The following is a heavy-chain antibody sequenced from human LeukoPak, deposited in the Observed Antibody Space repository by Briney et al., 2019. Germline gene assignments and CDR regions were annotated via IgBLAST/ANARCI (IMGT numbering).Heavy chain of an antibody. Sequence: GGSLRLSCVGSCFTFSNAWMNWVRRAPGKGLEWVARIKSKANGETIDYTAPVKGRFTISRDDSKNTVYLQMNSLKTEDTAVYYCATGLIFDYWGQGILVTVSS. V-gene: IGHV3-15*07. D-gene: IGHD3-22*01. CDR3: ATGLIFDY. CDR2: IKSKANGETI. J-gene: IGHJ4*02. CDR1: CFTFSNAW.